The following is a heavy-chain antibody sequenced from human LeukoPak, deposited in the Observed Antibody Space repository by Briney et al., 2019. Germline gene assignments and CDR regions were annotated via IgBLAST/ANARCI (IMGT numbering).Heavy chain of an antibody. V-gene: IGHV3-21*01. CDR2: ISSSSSYI. Sequence: PGGSLRLSCAASGFTFSSYSMNWVRQAPGKGLEWVSSISSSSSYIYYADSVKGRFTISRDNAKNALYLQMNSLRGEDTAVYYCARDPNRQWLVTDDYWGQGTLVTVSS. CDR1: GFTFSSYS. D-gene: IGHD6-19*01. CDR3: ARDPNRQWLVTDDY. J-gene: IGHJ4*02.